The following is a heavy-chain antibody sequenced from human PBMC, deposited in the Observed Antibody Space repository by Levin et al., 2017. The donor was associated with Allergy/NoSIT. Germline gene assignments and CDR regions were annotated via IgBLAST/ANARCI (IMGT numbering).Heavy chain of an antibody. V-gene: IGHV3-23*01. J-gene: IGHJ4*02. Sequence: GESLKISCAASGFTFRNHAMSWVRQAPGKGLEWVSGISGSGGNTYYADSVKGRFTTSRDNSKDTLYLHINSLRAEDTAIFYCAKDSYAFGEISYYFDNWGQGTLVTVSS. CDR1: GFTFRNHA. D-gene: IGHD3-10*01. CDR2: ISGSGGNT. CDR3: AKDSYAFGEISYYFDN.